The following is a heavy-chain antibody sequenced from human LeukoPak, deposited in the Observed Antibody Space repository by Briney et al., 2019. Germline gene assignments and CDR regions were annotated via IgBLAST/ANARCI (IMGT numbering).Heavy chain of an antibody. V-gene: IGHV4-59*02. CDR2: IYYSGST. J-gene: IGHJ4*02. D-gene: IGHD3-10*01. CDR1: GGSVSSYY. CDR3: ARLESGSDY. Sequence: PSETLSLTCTVSGGSVSSYYWTWIRQPPGKGLEWIGYIYYSGSTNYNPSLKSRVTISVDTSKNQFSLKLSSVTAADTAVYYCARLESGSDYWGQGTLVTVSS.